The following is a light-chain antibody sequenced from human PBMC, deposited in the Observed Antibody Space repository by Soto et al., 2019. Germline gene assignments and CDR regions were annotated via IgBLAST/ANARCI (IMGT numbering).Light chain of an antibody. CDR3: QHYNSYSEA. CDR1: QTISSW. V-gene: IGKV1-5*03. Sequence: DIQMTQSPSTLPASAVDRVTITCRASQTISSWLAWYQQKPGKAPKLLIYKASTLKSGVPSRFSGSGSGTEFTLTISSLQPDDFATYYCQHYNSYSEAFGQGTKVDI. J-gene: IGKJ1*01. CDR2: KAS.